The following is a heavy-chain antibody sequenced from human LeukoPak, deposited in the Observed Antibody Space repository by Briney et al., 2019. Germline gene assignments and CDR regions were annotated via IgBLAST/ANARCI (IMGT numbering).Heavy chain of an antibody. CDR3: AKDHTSPTVHTDMDFDY. CDR2: ISGSGDYT. Sequence: GGSLRLSCAASGFTFTTYAMIWVRQAPGKGLEWVSAISGSGDYTRYADSVKGRFTIARDNSKNTLYLQMNSLRAEDTAIYYCAKDHTSPTVHTDMDFDYWGLGTQVTVSS. D-gene: IGHD4-17*01. J-gene: IGHJ4*02. V-gene: IGHV3-23*01. CDR1: GFTFTTYA.